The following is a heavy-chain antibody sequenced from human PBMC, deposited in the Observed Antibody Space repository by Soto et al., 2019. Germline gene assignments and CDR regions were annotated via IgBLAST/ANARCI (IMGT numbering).Heavy chain of an antibody. D-gene: IGHD3-22*01. J-gene: IGHJ4*02. CDR2: SWFDGSIA. CDR1: GFKFTDYG. Sequence: QVQLVESGGGVVQPGRSLRLSCVASGFKFTDYGLNWVRQTPGKGVEWVAISWFDGSIAYYAESVKGRFTISRDDSRNTVYLHMNSLRGEDTAMYFCARDGARIDSSGKFDYWGQGTQVTVSS. CDR3: ARDGARIDSSGKFDY. V-gene: IGHV3-33*01.